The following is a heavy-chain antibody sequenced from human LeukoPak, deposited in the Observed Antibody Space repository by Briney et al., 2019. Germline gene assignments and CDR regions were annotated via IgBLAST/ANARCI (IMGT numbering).Heavy chain of an antibody. J-gene: IGHJ4*02. CDR1: GGSFSGYY. D-gene: IGHD3-10*01. CDR3: ARIGSGSFVFDY. V-gene: IGHV4-34*01. Sequence: SETLSLTCAVYGGSFSGYYWSWIRQPPGKGLEWIGEINHSGSTNYNPSLKSGVTISVDTSKNQFSLKLSSVTAADTAVYYCARIGSGSFVFDYWGQGTLVTVSS. CDR2: INHSGST.